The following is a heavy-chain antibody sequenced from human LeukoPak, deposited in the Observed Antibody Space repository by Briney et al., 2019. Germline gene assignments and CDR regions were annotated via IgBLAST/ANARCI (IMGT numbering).Heavy chain of an antibody. CDR3: TTGPFDY. J-gene: IGHJ4*02. CDR1: GFTFNNAW. V-gene: IGHV3-15*07. CDR2: VKSKSDGGTP. Sequence: TTGGSLRLSCAASGFTFNNAWMNWVRQAPGKGLEWVGHVKSKSDGGTPAHAAPVKGRFTISRDDSKNTLYLQMNSLKTEDTAMYFCTTGPFDYWGQGALVTVSS.